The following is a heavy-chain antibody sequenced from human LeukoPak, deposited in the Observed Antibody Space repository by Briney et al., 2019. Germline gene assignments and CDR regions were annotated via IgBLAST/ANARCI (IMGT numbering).Heavy chain of an antibody. CDR2: IKQDGSEK. V-gene: IGHV3-7*03. CDR1: GFTFSSYW. D-gene: IGHD4-23*01. CDR3: ARDGPYGGNSDYYYYYMDV. Sequence: GGSLRLSCAASGFTFSSYWMSWVRQAPGKGLEWVANIKQDGSEKYYVDSVKGRFTISRDNAKNSLYLQMNSLRAEDTALYHCARDGPYGGNSDYYYYYMDVWGKGTTVTISS. J-gene: IGHJ6*03.